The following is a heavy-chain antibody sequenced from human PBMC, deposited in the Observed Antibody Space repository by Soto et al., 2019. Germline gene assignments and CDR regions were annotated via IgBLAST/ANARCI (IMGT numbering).Heavy chain of an antibody. J-gene: IGHJ4*02. V-gene: IGHV3-23*01. D-gene: IGHD4-4*01. Sequence: EVQLLESGGGLVQPGGSLRLSCAASGFTFNAYAMTWVRQAPGKGLEWVSAIGGSGGNRYYAASVKGRFTISRDNSKDTVDLQMIRLRVEDTAVYYCARVASDYINSVDHWGQGILVTASS. CDR2: IGGSGGNR. CDR1: GFTFNAYA. CDR3: ARVASDYINSVDH.